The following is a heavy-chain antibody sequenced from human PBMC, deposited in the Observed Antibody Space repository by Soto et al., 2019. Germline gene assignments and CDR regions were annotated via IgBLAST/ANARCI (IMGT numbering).Heavy chain of an antibody. J-gene: IGHJ6*02. CDR3: ARPPTSYCGGDCYTGYYYYGMDV. Sequence: GESLKISCKGSGYSFTSYWISWVRQMPGKGLEWMGRIDPSDSYTNYSPSFQGHVTISADKSISTAYLQWSSLKASDTAMYYCARPPTSYCGGDCYTGYYYYGMDVWGQGTTVTVSS. V-gene: IGHV5-10-1*01. CDR2: IDPSDSYT. D-gene: IGHD2-21*02. CDR1: GYSFTSYW.